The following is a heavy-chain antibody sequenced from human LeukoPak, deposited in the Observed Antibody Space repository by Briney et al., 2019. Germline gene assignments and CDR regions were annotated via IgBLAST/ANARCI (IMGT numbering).Heavy chain of an antibody. D-gene: IGHD5-18*01. V-gene: IGHV3-21*01. CDR2: ISSSSSYI. CDR3: AREIDTAMVSDY. J-gene: IGHJ4*02. Sequence: PGGSLRLSCAASGFTFSSYSMNWVRQAPGKGLEWVSSISSSSSYIYYADSVKGRFTISRDNANNSLYLQMNSLRAEDTAVYYCAREIDTAMVSDYWGQGTLVTVSS. CDR1: GFTFSSYS.